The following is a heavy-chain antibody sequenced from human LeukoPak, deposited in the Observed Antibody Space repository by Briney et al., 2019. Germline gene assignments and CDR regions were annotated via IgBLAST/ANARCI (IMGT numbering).Heavy chain of an antibody. CDR1: GFAFSSYG. Sequence: GRSLRLSCAASGFAFSSYGMHWVRQAPGKGLEWVAVIWYDGSNKYYADSVKGRFTISRDNSKNTLYLQMNSLRAEDTAVYYCARDGVPIVVVTAPFGWFDPWGQGTLVTVSS. V-gene: IGHV3-33*01. D-gene: IGHD2-21*02. CDR3: ARDGVPIVVVTAPFGWFDP. J-gene: IGHJ5*02. CDR2: IWYDGSNK.